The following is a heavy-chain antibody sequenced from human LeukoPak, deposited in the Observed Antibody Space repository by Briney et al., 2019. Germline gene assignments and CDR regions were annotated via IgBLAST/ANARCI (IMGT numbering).Heavy chain of an antibody. Sequence: GGSLRLSCAASGFTFSSYSINWARQAPGEGLEWVSSITSSSSYIYYADSLKGRFTISRDNAKNSLYLQMNSLRAVDTAVYYCARGRYYDSSGHADGFDIWGQGTMVTVSS. V-gene: IGHV3-21*01. CDR1: GFTFSSYS. CDR3: ARGRYYDSSGHADGFDI. CDR2: ITSSSSYI. J-gene: IGHJ3*02. D-gene: IGHD3-22*01.